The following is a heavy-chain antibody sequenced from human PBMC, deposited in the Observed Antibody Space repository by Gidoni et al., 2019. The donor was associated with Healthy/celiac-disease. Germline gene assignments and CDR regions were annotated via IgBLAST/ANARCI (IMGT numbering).Heavy chain of an antibody. CDR2: ISSSGSTI. D-gene: IGHD4-17*01. CDR1: GFTFSSYE. Sequence: EVQLVESGGGLVQPGGSLRLSCAASGFTFSSYEMNWVRQAPGKGLEWVSYISSSGSTIYYADAVKGRFTISRDNAKNSLYLQMNSLRAEDTAVYYCARDYGDYYFDYWGQGTLVTVSS. J-gene: IGHJ4*02. V-gene: IGHV3-48*03. CDR3: ARDYGDYYFDY.